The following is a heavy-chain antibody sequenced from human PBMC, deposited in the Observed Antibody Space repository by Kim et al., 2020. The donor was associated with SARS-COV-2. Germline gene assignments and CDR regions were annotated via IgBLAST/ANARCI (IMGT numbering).Heavy chain of an antibody. Sequence: SGPTLVKPTQTLTLTCTFSGFSFNTGGVSVGWIRQPPGKTLEWLALIYSDGDKRYRPSLKSRLTITKDTSKNQVVLTMTNVDPVDTATYYCVHRPVITIFGVLQEDWGQGTLVTVSS. CDR1: GFSFNTGGVS. D-gene: IGHD3-3*01. J-gene: IGHJ4*02. CDR2: IYSDGDK. CDR3: VHRPVITIFGVLQED. V-gene: IGHV2-5*02.